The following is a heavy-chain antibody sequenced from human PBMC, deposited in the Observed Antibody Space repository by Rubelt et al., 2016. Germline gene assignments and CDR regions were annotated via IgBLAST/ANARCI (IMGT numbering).Heavy chain of an antibody. J-gene: IGHJ4*02. D-gene: IGHD1-26*01. Sequence: QVQLVQSGAEVKKPGASVKVSCKASGYTFTTYGINWVRQAPGQGLEWMGWISAYNGNTNHAQKLKGRGTMTTDTATSTAYMELRSLRSDDTAVYYCAREAYSGRYPLIDYWGQGTPVTVSS. CDR3: AREAYSGRYPLIDY. CDR1: GYTFTTYG. CDR2: ISAYNGNT. V-gene: IGHV1-18*01.